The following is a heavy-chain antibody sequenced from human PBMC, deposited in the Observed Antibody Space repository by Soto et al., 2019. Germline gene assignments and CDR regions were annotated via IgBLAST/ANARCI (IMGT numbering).Heavy chain of an antibody. Sequence: ASVKVSFKASGYTFTGYDINWVRQATGQWLEWMGWMNPNSGNTGYAQNFQGRVAMTRNTSISTAYMELSSLRSEDTAMYYCTRGASGAQYWSSTSCYRDAYFDYWGQGALVTVSS. J-gene: IGHJ4*02. V-gene: IGHV1-8*01. CDR1: GYTFTGYD. CDR2: MNPNSGNT. D-gene: IGHD2-2*01. CDR3: TRGASGAQYWSSTSCYRDAYFDY.